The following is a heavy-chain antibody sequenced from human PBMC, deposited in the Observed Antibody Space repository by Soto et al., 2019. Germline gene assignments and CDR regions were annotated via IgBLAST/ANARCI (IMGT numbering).Heavy chain of an antibody. CDR1: GGSISSGGYY. V-gene: IGHV4-31*03. CDR2: IYYSGST. CDR3: ARDLNPNDLVVVPAARGYYYYGMDV. D-gene: IGHD2-2*01. J-gene: IGHJ6*02. Sequence: QVQLQESGPGLVKPSQTLSLTCTVSGGSISSGGYYWSWIRQHPGKGLEWIGYIYYSGSTYYNPYLKSRVTISVDTSKNHFSLKLTSVTAADTAVYYCARDLNPNDLVVVPAARGYYYYGMDVWGQGTTVTVSS.